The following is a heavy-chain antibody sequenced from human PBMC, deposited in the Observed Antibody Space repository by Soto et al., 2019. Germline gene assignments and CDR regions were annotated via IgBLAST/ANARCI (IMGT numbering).Heavy chain of an antibody. CDR1: GYSISSGYY. D-gene: IGHD3-10*01. CDR2: IYHSGST. Sequence: SETLSLTCAVSGYSISSGYYWGWIRQPPGKGLEWIGSIYHSGSTYYNPSLKSRVTISVDTSKNQFSLKLSSVTAADTAVYYCATSGGQGYYYYYAMDVWGQGTTVTVSS. J-gene: IGHJ6*02. V-gene: IGHV4-38-2*01. CDR3: ATSGGQGYYYYYAMDV.